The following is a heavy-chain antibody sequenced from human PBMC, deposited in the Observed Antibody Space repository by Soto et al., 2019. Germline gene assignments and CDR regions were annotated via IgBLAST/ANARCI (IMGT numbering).Heavy chain of an antibody. V-gene: IGHV4-31*03. Sequence: QVQLQESGPGLVKPSQTLSLTCTVSGGSISSGGYYWSWIRQHPGKGLEWIGYISYSGSTYYNPSLKSRVTISVDTSKNQFSLKLSSVTAADTAVYYCARDRYGDYVNEDYYYYGMDVWGQGTTVTVSS. CDR1: GGSISSGGYY. CDR3: ARDRYGDYVNEDYYYYGMDV. D-gene: IGHD4-17*01. J-gene: IGHJ6*02. CDR2: ISYSGST.